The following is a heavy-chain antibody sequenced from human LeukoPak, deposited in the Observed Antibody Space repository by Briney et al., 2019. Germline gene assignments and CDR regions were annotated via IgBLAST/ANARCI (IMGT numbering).Heavy chain of an antibody. V-gene: IGHV4-61*01. J-gene: IGHJ4*02. Sequence: PSETLSLTCTVSGGSVSSGSHYWSWIRQPPGKGLEWIGYIYYTGGTDYNPSLKSRVTMSADTSKNQFSLKLSSVTAADTAVYYCAGDDGSGSYYNVPYFDYWGQGTLVTVSS. CDR3: AGDDGSGSYYNVPYFDY. CDR1: GGSVSSGSHY. CDR2: IYYTGGT. D-gene: IGHD3-10*01.